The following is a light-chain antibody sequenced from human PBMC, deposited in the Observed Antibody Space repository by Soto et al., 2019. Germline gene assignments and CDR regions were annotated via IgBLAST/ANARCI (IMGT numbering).Light chain of an antibody. V-gene: IGLV2-8*01. CDR2: EVS. Sequence: QSVLTQPPSASGSPGQSVTISCTGTSSDVGGYNYVSWYQQHPGKAPKLMIYEVSKRPSGVPDRFSGSKSGNTASLTVSGLQAEDEADYYCSSYAGSNWSVFGTGTKLTVL. J-gene: IGLJ1*01. CDR1: SSDVGGYNY. CDR3: SSYAGSNWSV.